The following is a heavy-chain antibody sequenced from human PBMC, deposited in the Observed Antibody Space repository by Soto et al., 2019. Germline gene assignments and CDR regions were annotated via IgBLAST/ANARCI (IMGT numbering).Heavy chain of an antibody. CDR3: AREDVTGTGSGLDY. J-gene: IGHJ4*02. D-gene: IGHD1-7*01. V-gene: IGHV3-30*04. CDR1: GFTFSTYP. CDR2: ISYNGRNK. Sequence: QVQLVESGGGVVQPGRSLRLSCAASGFTFSTYPMHWVRQAPGKGLEWVAHISYNGRNKYYADSVKGRFTISRDNSKNKLYLEMNSLRAEDTSVYYCAREDVTGTGSGLDYWGQGTLVTVSS.